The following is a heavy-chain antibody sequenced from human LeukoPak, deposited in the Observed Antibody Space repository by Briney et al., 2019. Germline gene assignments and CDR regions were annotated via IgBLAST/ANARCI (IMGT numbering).Heavy chain of an antibody. D-gene: IGHD6-19*01. CDR3: AREPSGWYYFDY. CDR2: INPSGGST. Sequence: GASVNVSCKASGYTFTSYYMHWVRQAPGQGLEWMGIINPSGGSTSYAQKFQGRVTMTRDTSTSTVYMELSSLRSEDTAVYYCAREPSGWYYFDYWGQGTLVTVSS. CDR1: GYTFTSYY. V-gene: IGHV1-46*01. J-gene: IGHJ4*02.